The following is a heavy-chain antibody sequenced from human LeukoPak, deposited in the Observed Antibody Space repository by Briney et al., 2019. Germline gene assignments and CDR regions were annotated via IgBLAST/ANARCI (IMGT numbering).Heavy chain of an antibody. CDR1: GGSFSGYY. Sequence: SETLSLTCAVYGGSFSGYYWSWIRQPPGKGLEWIGEINHSGSTNYNPSLRSRVTVSVDTSKNQFSLKLSSVTAADTAVYYCARHYYDNSGFLSYFDYWGQGTLVTVSS. V-gene: IGHV4-34*01. CDR2: INHSGST. J-gene: IGHJ4*02. D-gene: IGHD3-22*01. CDR3: ARHYYDNSGFLSYFDY.